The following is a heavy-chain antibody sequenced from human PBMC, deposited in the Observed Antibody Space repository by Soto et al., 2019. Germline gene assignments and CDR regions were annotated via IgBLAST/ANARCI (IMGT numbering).Heavy chain of an antibody. D-gene: IGHD3-10*01. CDR1: GFAFTNYA. Sequence: ASVKVSCKASGFAFTNYAMQWVRQAPGQRLEWMGWVNAGNGNTKYSQKFLGRVTITRDTSASTACMELSSLTSEDTAIYYCARGIWTMTRGAYYFDNWGQGTLVTVS. J-gene: IGHJ4*02. V-gene: IGHV1-3*01. CDR2: VNAGNGNT. CDR3: ARGIWTMTRGAYYFDN.